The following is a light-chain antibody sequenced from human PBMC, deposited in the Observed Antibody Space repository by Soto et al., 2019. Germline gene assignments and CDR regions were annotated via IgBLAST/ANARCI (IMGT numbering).Light chain of an antibody. CDR2: GAS. V-gene: IGKV3-15*01. J-gene: IGKJ5*01. CDR3: QHSSSDLIT. CDR1: ESVSTN. Sequence: EIEMTQSPATLSLAPGERVTLSCRASESVSTNLAWYQQKAGQAPRLLIYGASTRATGIPARFSGSGSGTEFTLTISGLQSEDFATYYCQHSSSDLITFGQGTRLEI.